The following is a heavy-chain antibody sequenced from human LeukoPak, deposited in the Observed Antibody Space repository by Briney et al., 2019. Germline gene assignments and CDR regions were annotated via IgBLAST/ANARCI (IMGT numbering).Heavy chain of an antibody. CDR1: GGSISGYY. J-gene: IGHJ4*02. CDR2: IYYSGST. CDR3: AKGFHRTWALIMGATTIDY. Sequence: SETLSPTCTVSGGSISGYYWSWIRQPRGKGLEWIAYIYYSGSTNYNPSLKSRVTISADTSKNQVSLRLSSVTAADTAVYYCAKGFHRTWALIMGATTIDYWGQGTLVTVSS. D-gene: IGHD1-26*01. V-gene: IGHV4-59*01.